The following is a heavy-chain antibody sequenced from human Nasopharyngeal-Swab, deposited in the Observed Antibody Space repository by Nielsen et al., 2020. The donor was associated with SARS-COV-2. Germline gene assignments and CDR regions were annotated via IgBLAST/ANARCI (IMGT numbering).Heavy chain of an antibody. V-gene: IGHV4-4*02. D-gene: IGHD2-15*01. Sequence: SETLSLTCAVSGGSISSSYWWTWVRQAPGKGLQWIAEIYHSGDTNYNPSPKSRATISLDKSKNLFSLNLKSVTAADTAFYYCTRARGYCSAVRCYDYYYMDVWGKGLTVTVSS. J-gene: IGHJ6*03. CDR2: IYHSGDT. CDR3: TRARGYCSAVRCYDYYYMDV. CDR1: GGSISSSYW.